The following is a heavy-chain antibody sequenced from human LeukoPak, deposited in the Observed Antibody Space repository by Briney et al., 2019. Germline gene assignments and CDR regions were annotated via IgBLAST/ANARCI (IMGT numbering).Heavy chain of an antibody. CDR3: VRGRSGWYAYQFDY. CDR2: IYYSGST. CDR1: GGSISSYY. Sequence: SETLSLTCTVSGGSISSYYWSRIRQPPGKGLEWIGYIYYSGSTNYNPSLKSRVTISADTSENQFSLKLSSVTAADTAVYYCVRGRSGWYAYQFDYWGQGTLVTVSS. V-gene: IGHV4-59*01. J-gene: IGHJ4*02. D-gene: IGHD6-19*01.